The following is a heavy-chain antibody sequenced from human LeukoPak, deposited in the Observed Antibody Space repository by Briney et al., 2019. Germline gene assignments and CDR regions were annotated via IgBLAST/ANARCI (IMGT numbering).Heavy chain of an antibody. D-gene: IGHD6-19*01. V-gene: IGHV1-2*02. CDR3: ATLDITVAGIGRAEGPYY. CDR2: INPNSGGT. J-gene: IGHJ4*02. CDR1: GYTFTGYY. Sequence: ASVKVSCKASGYTFTGYYMHWVRQAPGQGLEWMGWINPNSGGTNYAQKFQGRVTMTRDTSISTAYMELSRLRSDDTAVYYCATLDITVAGIGRAEGPYYWGQGTLVTVSS.